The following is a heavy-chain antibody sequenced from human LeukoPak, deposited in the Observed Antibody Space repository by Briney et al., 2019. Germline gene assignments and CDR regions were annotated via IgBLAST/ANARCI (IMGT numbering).Heavy chain of an antibody. J-gene: IGHJ5*02. Sequence: SETLSLTCTVSGGSISSSSYYWSWIRQPAGKGLEWIGRIYTSGSTNYNPSLKSRVTMSVDTSKNQFSLKLSSVTAADTAVYYCARVSDYAHNWFDPWGQGTLVTVSS. D-gene: IGHD5-12*01. CDR1: GGSISSSSYY. CDR2: IYTSGST. V-gene: IGHV4-61*02. CDR3: ARVSDYAHNWFDP.